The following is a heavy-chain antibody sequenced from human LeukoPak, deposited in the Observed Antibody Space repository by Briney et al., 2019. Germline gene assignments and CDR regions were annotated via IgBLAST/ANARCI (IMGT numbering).Heavy chain of an antibody. CDR2: IFYSGST. D-gene: IGHD6-13*01. CDR3: ARLASTPSSSGRLDY. V-gene: IGHV4-59*08. J-gene: IGHJ4*02. Sequence: SETLSLTCTVSGGSISSYYWSWIRQSPGKGLEWIWYIFYSGSTNYNPSLKSRVTISVDTSKNQFSLKLSSVTAADTAVYFCARLASTPSSSGRLDYWGQGILVTVSS. CDR1: GGSISSYY.